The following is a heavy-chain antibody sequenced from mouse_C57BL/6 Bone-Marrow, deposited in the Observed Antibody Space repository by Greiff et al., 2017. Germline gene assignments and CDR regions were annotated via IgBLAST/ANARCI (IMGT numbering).Heavy chain of an antibody. CDR3: ASDYYGSSYDWYFDV. J-gene: IGHJ1*03. Sequence: EVKLQESGPVLVKPGASVKMSCKASGYTFTDYYMNWVKQSHGKSLEWIGVINPYNGGTSYNQKFKGKATLTVDKSSSTAYMELNSLTSEDSAVYYCASDYYGSSYDWYFDVWGTGTTVTVSS. V-gene: IGHV1-19*01. CDR1: GYTFTDYY. CDR2: INPYNGGT. D-gene: IGHD1-1*01.